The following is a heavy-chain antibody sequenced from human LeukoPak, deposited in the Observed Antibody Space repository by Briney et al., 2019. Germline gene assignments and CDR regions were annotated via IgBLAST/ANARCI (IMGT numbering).Heavy chain of an antibody. D-gene: IGHD1-26*01. CDR3: ARLGGSPDWFDP. J-gene: IGHJ5*02. CDR1: GGSISSSSYY. Sequence: PSETLSLTCTVSGGSISSSSYYWGWIRQPPGKRLEWIGSIYYSGSTYYNPSLKSRVTISVDTSKNQFSLKLSSVTAADTAVYYCARLGGSPDWFDPWGQGTLVTVSS. V-gene: IGHV4-39*01. CDR2: IYYSGST.